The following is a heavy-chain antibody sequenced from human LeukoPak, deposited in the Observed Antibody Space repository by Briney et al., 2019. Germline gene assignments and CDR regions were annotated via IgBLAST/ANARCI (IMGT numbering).Heavy chain of an antibody. D-gene: IGHD5-12*01. CDR2: ISYGGSNK. CDR3: AKDRGYSGY. CDR1: GFTFSSYG. Sequence: GRSLRLSCAASGFTFSSYGMHWVRQAPGKGLEWVAVISYGGSNKYYADSVKGRFTISRDNSKNTLYLQMNSLRAEDTAVYYCAKDRGYSGYWGQGTLVTVSS. J-gene: IGHJ4*02. V-gene: IGHV3-30*18.